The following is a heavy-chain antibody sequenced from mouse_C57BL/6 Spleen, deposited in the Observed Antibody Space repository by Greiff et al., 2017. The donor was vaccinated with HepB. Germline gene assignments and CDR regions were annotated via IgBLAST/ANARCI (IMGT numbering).Heavy chain of an antibody. CDR1: GYTFTEYT. D-gene: IGHD1-1*01. CDR2: FYPGSGSI. J-gene: IGHJ1*03. CDR3: ARHEEDYGSSYWYFDV. Sequence: QVQLQQSGAELVKPGASVKLSCKASGYTFTEYTIHWVKQRSGQGLEWIGWFYPGSGSIKYNEKFKDKATLTADKSSSPVYMELSRLTSEDSAVYFCARHEEDYGSSYWYFDVWGTGTTGTVSS. V-gene: IGHV1-62-2*01.